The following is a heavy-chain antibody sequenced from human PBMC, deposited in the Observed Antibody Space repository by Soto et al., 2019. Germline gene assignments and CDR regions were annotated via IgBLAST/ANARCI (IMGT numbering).Heavy chain of an antibody. V-gene: IGHV6-1*01. CDR1: GDSVSSNSAA. CDR2: TYYRSKWYN. Sequence: SQTLSLTCAISGDSVSSNSAAWNWIRQSPSRGLGWLGRTYYRSKWYNDYAVSVKSRITINPDTSKNQFSLQLNSVTPEDTAVYYCAKTQRRYSSGWVEGMDVWGQGTTVTVSS. CDR3: AKTQRRYSSGWVEGMDV. J-gene: IGHJ6*02. D-gene: IGHD6-19*01.